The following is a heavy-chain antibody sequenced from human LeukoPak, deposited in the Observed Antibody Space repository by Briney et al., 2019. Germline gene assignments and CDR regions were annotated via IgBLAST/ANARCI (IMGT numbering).Heavy chain of an antibody. CDR3: AKNYGSGSPGWFDP. Sequence: ASVKVSCKASGYTFTSFDMNWVRQATGQGLEWMGWMNPNSGNTGYAQKFQGRVTMTRNTSISTAYMELSSLRSEDTAVYYCAKNYGSGSPGWFDPWGQGTLVTVSS. CDR1: GYTFTSFD. V-gene: IGHV1-8*01. D-gene: IGHD3-10*01. J-gene: IGHJ5*02. CDR2: MNPNSGNT.